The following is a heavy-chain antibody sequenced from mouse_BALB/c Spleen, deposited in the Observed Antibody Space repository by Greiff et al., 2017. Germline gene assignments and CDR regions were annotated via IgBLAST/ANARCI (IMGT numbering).Heavy chain of an antibody. CDR3: ARPGQLGLAWFAY. Sequence: VHVKQSGPELVKPGASVKMSCKASGYTFTSYVMHWVKQKPGQGLEWIGYINPYNDGTKYNEKFKGKATLTSDKSSSTAYMELSSLTSEDSAVYYCARPGQLGLAWFAYWGQGTLVTVSA. CDR1: GYTFTSYV. J-gene: IGHJ3*01. V-gene: IGHV1-14*01. CDR2: INPYNDGT. D-gene: IGHD3-2*01.